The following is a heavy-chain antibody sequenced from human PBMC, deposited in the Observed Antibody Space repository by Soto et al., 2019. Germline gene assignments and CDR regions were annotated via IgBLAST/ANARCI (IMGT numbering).Heavy chain of an antibody. CDR3: ARDWEYYYDSSGYSEYYYYYGMDV. D-gene: IGHD3-22*01. J-gene: IGHJ6*02. CDR2: ISSSSSTI. Sequence: GGSLRLSCAASGFTFSSYSMNWVRQAPGKGLEWVSYISSSSSTIYYADSVKGRFTISRDNAKNSLYLQMNSLRDEDTAVYYCARDWEYYYDSSGYSEYYYYYGMDVWGQGTTVTVS. CDR1: GFTFSSYS. V-gene: IGHV3-48*02.